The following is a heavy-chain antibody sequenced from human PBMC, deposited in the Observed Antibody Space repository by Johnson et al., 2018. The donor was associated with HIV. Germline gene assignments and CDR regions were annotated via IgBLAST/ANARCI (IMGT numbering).Heavy chain of an antibody. D-gene: IGHD3-16*02. Sequence: QVQLVESGGGLVKPGGSLRLSCAASGFTFSDYYMIWIRQAPGKGLEWVSGISWTSGSIGYADSVKGRFTISRDNAKNSLYLQMNSLRAEDTALYYCVRGGLGYQNFHDRFDVWGQGTVVTVSS. J-gene: IGHJ3*01. V-gene: IGHV3-11*01. CDR1: GFTFSDYY. CDR2: ISWTSGSI. CDR3: VRGGLGYQNFHDRFDV.